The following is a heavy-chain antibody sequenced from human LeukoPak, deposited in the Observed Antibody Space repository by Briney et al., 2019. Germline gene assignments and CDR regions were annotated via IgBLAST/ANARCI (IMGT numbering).Heavy chain of an antibody. V-gene: IGHV1-18*01. Sequence: GASVKVSRKASGYTFTSYGISWVRQAPGQGLEWMGWISAHNGDTNYAQKFQGRVSMTTDTSTSTGYMELRSLTSDDTAVYYCARDLKRTVGATTTSDYWGQGTLVTVSS. J-gene: IGHJ4*02. D-gene: IGHD1-26*01. CDR1: GYTFTSYG. CDR3: ARDLKRTVGATTTSDY. CDR2: ISAHNGDT.